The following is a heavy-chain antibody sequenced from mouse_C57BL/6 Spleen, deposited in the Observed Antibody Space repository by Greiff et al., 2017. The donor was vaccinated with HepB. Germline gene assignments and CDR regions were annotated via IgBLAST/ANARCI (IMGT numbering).Heavy chain of an antibody. J-gene: IGHJ2*01. CDR1: GYAFSSSW. CDR2: IYPGDGDT. V-gene: IGHV1-82*01. CDR3: ARGDDGYYERVDY. Sequence: QVQLQQSGPELVKPGASVKISCKASGYAFSSSWMNWVKQRPGKGLEWIGRIYPGDGDTNYNGKFKGKATLTADKSSSTAYMQLSSLTSEDSAVYFCARGDDGYYERVDYWGQGTTLTVSS. D-gene: IGHD2-3*01.